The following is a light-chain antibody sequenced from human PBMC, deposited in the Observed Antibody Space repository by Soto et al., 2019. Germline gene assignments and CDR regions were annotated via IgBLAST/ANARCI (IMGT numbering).Light chain of an antibody. J-gene: IGLJ3*02. CDR2: EVS. V-gene: IGLV2-23*02. Sequence: QSALTQPASVSGSPGQSITISCTGTSSDVWSYNLVSWYQQHPGKAPKLIIYEVSERPSGVSYRFSGSKSASTASLTISGLQAEDEADYYCCSYAGSSTNWVFGGGTKLTVL. CDR1: SSDVWSYNL. CDR3: CSYAGSSTNWV.